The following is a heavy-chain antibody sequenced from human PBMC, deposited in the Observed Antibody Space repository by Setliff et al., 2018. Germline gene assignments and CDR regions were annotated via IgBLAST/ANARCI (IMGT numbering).Heavy chain of an antibody. V-gene: IGHV3-64*04. CDR3: ARAVAAAGN. CDR2: IGPNGGST. CDR1: GFTFNTYT. Sequence: GGSLRLSCSASGFTFNTYTMHWVRQAPGKGLEYVSSIGPNGGSTYYANSVKGRFTISRDNAKNSLYLQMNSLRAEDTAVYYCARAVAAAGNWGQGTLVTVSS. D-gene: IGHD6-13*01. J-gene: IGHJ4*02.